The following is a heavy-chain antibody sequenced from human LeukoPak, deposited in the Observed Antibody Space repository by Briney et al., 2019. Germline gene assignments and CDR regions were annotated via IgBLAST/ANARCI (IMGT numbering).Heavy chain of an antibody. CDR3: ARGDLNYDC. Sequence: SETLSLTCTVSGYSISSGYYWGWIRQPPGKGLEWIGSIYHSGSTYYNPFLKSRVTISVDRSKNQFSLKLSSVTAADTAVYYCARGDLNYDCWGQGTLVTVSS. CDR2: IYHSGST. V-gene: IGHV4-38-2*02. D-gene: IGHD5-12*01. CDR1: GYSISSGYY. J-gene: IGHJ4*02.